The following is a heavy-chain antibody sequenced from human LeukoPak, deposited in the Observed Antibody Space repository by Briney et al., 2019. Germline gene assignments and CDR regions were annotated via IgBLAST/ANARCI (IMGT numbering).Heavy chain of an antibody. CDR2: IYHSGST. Sequence: SETLSLTCAVYGGSFSGYYWSWIRQPPGKGLEWIGYIYHSGSTYYNPSLKSRVSISVDRSKNQFSLKLSSVTAADTAVYYCASVIAAAGTDYYGMDVWGQGTTVTVSS. J-gene: IGHJ6*02. CDR1: GGSFSGYY. D-gene: IGHD6-13*01. V-gene: IGHV4-34*01. CDR3: ASVIAAAGTDYYGMDV.